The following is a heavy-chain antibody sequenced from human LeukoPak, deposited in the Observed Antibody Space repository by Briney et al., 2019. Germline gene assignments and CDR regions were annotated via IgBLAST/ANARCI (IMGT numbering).Heavy chain of an antibody. J-gene: IGHJ4*02. D-gene: IGHD4-17*01. Sequence: ASVKVSCKASGYTFTSYYMHWVRQAPGQGLEWMGIINPSGGSTSYTQKFQGRVTMTRDTSTSTVYMELSSLRSEDTAVYYCAREYGEDYFDYWGQGTLVTVSS. CDR1: GYTFTSYY. CDR2: INPSGGST. V-gene: IGHV1-46*01. CDR3: AREYGEDYFDY.